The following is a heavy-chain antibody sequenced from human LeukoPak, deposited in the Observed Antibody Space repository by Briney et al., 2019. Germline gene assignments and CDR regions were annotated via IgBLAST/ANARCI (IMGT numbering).Heavy chain of an antibody. CDR2: IYPGDSDT. D-gene: IGHD3-10*01. V-gene: IGHV5-51*01. Sequence: GESLKISCKGSGYSFTSYWIGWGRQMPGKGLEWMGIIYPGDSDTRYSPSFQGQVTISADKSISTAYLQWSSLKASDTAMYYCARRASSRMVRGVVNWFDPWGQGTLVTVSS. J-gene: IGHJ5*02. CDR3: ARRASSRMVRGVVNWFDP. CDR1: GYSFTSYW.